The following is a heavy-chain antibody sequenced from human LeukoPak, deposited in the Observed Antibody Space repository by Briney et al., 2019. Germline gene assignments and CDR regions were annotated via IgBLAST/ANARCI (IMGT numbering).Heavy chain of an antibody. D-gene: IGHD5-18*01. V-gene: IGHV3-66*01. J-gene: IGHJ4*02. CDR3: ARDRAYTYGYAYYFEN. Sequence: GGSLRLSCAASGFTFSNYDMSWVRQAPGKGLEWVSVIYSAGSTFYADSVKGRFTISRDNSKNMVHLQMNSLRAEDTAVYYCARDRAYTYGYAYYFENWGQGTLVTVSS. CDR1: GFTFSNYD. CDR2: IYSAGST.